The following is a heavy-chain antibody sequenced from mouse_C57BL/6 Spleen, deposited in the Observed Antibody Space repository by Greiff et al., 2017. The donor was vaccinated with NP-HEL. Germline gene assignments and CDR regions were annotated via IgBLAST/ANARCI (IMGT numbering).Heavy chain of an antibody. CDR3: ARSTITTVVPYFDY. CDR2: IYPGDGST. Sequence: QVQLQQSGPELVKPGASVKLSCKASGYTFTSYDINWVKQRPGQGLEWIGWIYPGDGSTKYNEKFKGKATLTVDTSSSTAYMEPHSLTSEDSAVYFCARSTITTVVPYFDYWGQGTTLTVSS. J-gene: IGHJ2*01. V-gene: IGHV1-85*01. D-gene: IGHD1-1*01. CDR1: GYTFTSYD.